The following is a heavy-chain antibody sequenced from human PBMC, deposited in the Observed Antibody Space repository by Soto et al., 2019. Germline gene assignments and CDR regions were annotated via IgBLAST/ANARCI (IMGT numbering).Heavy chain of an antibody. CDR2: ITSKRYGGTP. CDR3: TTDSYITIVIIRFDY. J-gene: IGHJ4*01. CDR1: GFAFGDFA. Sequence: PGGSLRLSCITSGFAFGDFAMIWFRQAPGKGLEWVGFITSKRYGGTPQYAASVKGRFSISRDDSKSIAYLQMNNLKTDDTAVYYCTTDSYITIVIIRFDYWGHGTLVTVSS. D-gene: IGHD3-16*02. V-gene: IGHV3-49*03.